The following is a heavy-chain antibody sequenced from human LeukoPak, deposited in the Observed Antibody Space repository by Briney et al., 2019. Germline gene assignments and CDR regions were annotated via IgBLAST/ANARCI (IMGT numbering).Heavy chain of an antibody. CDR1: GFTFSSYG. J-gene: IGHJ4*02. CDR2: IRYGGSNK. CDR3: AKDLYSWGAHGDY. V-gene: IGHV3-30*02. D-gene: IGHD2-15*01. Sequence: AGGSLRLSCAASGFTFSSYGMHWVRQAPGKGLEWVAFIRYGGSNKYYADSVKGRFTISRDNSKNTLYLQMNSLRAEDTAVYYCAKDLYSWGAHGDYWGQGTLVTVSS.